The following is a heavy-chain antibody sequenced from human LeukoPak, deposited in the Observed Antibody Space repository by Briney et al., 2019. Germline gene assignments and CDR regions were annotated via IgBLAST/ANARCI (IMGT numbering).Heavy chain of an antibody. CDR2: IRYDGSNK. J-gene: IGHJ3*02. CDR3: ASYCSSTSCYRDAFDI. D-gene: IGHD2-2*02. CDR1: GFTFSSYG. Sequence: GGSLRLSCAASGFTFSSYGMHWGRQAPGKGLEWVSFIRYDGSNKYYTDSVKGRFTISRDNSKNTLYLQMNSLRAEDTAVYYCASYCSSTSCYRDAFDIWGQGTMVTVSS. V-gene: IGHV3-30*02.